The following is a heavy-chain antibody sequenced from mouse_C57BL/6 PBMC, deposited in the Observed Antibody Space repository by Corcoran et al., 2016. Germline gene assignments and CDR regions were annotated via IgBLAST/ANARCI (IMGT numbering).Heavy chain of an antibody. CDR3: ARHYGSSYPFDY. CDR2: IYPGSGNT. J-gene: IGHJ2*01. D-gene: IGHD1-1*01. CDR1: GYTFTDYY. V-gene: IGHV1-76*01. Sequence: QVQLKQSGAELVRPGASVKLSCKASGYTFTDYYINWVKQRPGQGLEWIARIYPGSGNTYYNEKFKGKATLTAETSSSTAYMQLSSLTSEDSAVYFCARHYGSSYPFDYWGQGTTLTVSS.